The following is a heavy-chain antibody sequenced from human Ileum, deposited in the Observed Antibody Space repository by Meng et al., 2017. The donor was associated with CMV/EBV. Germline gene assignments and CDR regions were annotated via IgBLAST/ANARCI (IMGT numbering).Heavy chain of an antibody. CDR2: IRSKAYDGTT. Sequence: GESLMTSCTASGFTFGYYAMSWVRQAPGEGLEWVGFIRSKAYDGTTEYAASVKGMFTISRDDSKTIAYLQMNSLKAEDTPVYYCPSGDYHDSRGYYVYWGQGTLVTVSS. CDR1: GFTFGYYA. V-gene: IGHV3-49*02. D-gene: IGHD3-22*01. J-gene: IGHJ4*02. CDR3: PSGDYHDSRGYYVY.